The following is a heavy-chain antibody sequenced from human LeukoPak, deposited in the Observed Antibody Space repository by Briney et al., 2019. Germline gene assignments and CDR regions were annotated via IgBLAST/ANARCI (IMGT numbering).Heavy chain of an antibody. CDR1: GYTFTSYD. J-gene: IGHJ4*02. V-gene: IGHV1-8*03. D-gene: IGHD6-19*01. CDR2: MNPNSGNT. Sequence: ASVKVSCKASGYTFTSYDINWVRQATGQGLEWMGWMNPNSGNTGYAQKFQGRVTITRNTSISTAYMELSSLRSEDTAVYYCARGDSAVAAPTFDYWGQGTLVTVSS. CDR3: ARGDSAVAAPTFDY.